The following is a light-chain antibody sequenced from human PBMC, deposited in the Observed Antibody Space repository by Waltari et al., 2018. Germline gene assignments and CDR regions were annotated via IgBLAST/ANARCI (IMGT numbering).Light chain of an antibody. Sequence: EIVMTQSPAVLSVSPGQRATLSCRPSETVTSHLAWYQQKPGQAPRLLIYDVSTRAAGIPARFRGSGSETEFTLTVTSLQSEDCAVYYCQQYYEWQTFGPGTKVEIK. V-gene: IGKV3D-15*01. CDR3: QQYYEWQT. CDR2: DVS. J-gene: IGKJ1*01. CDR1: ETVTSH.